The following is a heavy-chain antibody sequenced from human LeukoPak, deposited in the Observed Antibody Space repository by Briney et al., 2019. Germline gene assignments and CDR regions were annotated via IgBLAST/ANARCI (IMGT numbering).Heavy chain of an antibody. CDR2: INPSGGST. CDR1: GYTFTCYY. D-gene: IGHD3-10*01. Sequence: SVKVTCKSSGYTFTCYYLHLLRQAPGQGLEWMGIINPSGGSTSYAQTVQGRVTMTRYRSTSTDYMELHSLRSEDKAAYYCARVWSGGYWGQGTLATVSS. CDR3: ARVWSGGY. V-gene: IGHV1-46*01. J-gene: IGHJ4*02.